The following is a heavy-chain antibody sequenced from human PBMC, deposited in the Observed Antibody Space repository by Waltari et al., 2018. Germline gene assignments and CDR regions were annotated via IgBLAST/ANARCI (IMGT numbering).Heavy chain of an antibody. J-gene: IGHJ4*02. D-gene: IGHD3-3*01. CDR3: ASDPTLFGIRQNYFDS. CDR2: INQDGET. Sequence: ESQLVESGGTLVRPGGSLRLSCAVSGFSCIYHCMSWVRQAPGKGLEWVASINQDGETDYVDSVKGRFTISRDTAKNSLYLLLNTLGADDSGVYFCASDPTLFGIRQNYFDSWGQGTQVTVSS. V-gene: IGHV3-7*04. CDR1: GFSCIYHC.